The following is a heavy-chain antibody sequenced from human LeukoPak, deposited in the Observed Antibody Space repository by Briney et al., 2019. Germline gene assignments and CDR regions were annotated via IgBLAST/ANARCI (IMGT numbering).Heavy chain of an antibody. V-gene: IGHV3-21*04. CDR1: GFTFSSYS. CDR2: ISSSSSYI. CDR3: ARDRDYYDSSGYRHDAFDI. J-gene: IGHJ3*02. D-gene: IGHD3-22*01. Sequence: GGSLRLSCAASGFTFSSYSMNWVRQAPGKGLEWVSSISSSSSYIYYADSVKGRFAISRDNAKNSLYLQMNSLRAEDTALYYCARDRDYYDSSGYRHDAFDIWGQGTMVTVSS.